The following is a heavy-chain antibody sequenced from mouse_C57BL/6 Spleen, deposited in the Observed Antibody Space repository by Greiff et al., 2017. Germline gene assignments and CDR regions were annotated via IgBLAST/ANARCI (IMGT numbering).Heavy chain of an antibody. CDR1: GYTFTSYW. Sequence: QVQLKQPGAELVKPGASVKMSCKASGYTFTSYWITWVKQRPGQGLEWIGDIYPGSGSTNYNEKFKSKATLTVDTSSSTAYMQLSSLTSEDSAVYYCARGFDYGSSYGFAYWGQGTLVTVSA. CDR2: IYPGSGST. V-gene: IGHV1-55*01. CDR3: ARGFDYGSSYGFAY. J-gene: IGHJ3*01. D-gene: IGHD1-1*01.